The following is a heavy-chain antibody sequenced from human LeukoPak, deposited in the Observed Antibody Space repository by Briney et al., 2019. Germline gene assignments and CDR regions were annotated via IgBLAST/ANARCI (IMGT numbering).Heavy chain of an antibody. D-gene: IGHD1-26*01. CDR1: GYTFTDYY. CDR3: AKEGAIVGATGVFDI. Sequence: GASVKVSCKASGYTFTDYYIHWVRQAPGQGLEWMGWINPNSGGTSYAQKFQGRVTMTRDTSINAAYMELSRLRSDDTAVYYCAKEGAIVGATGVFDIWGQGTMVTVSS. V-gene: IGHV1-2*02. CDR2: INPNSGGT. J-gene: IGHJ3*02.